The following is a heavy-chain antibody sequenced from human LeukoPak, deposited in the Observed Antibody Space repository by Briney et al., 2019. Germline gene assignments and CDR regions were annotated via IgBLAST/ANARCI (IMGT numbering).Heavy chain of an antibody. V-gene: IGHV4-34*01. J-gene: IGHJ3*02. D-gene: IGHD3-10*01. CDR3: ARGGEPGDAFDI. CDR2: INHSGST. Sequence: SETLSLTCAVYGGSFSGYYWSWIRQPPGKGLEWIGEINHSGSTNYNPSLKSRVTISVDTSKNQFSLKLSSVTAADTAVYYCARGGEPGDAFDIWGQGTMVTVSS. CDR1: GGSFSGYY.